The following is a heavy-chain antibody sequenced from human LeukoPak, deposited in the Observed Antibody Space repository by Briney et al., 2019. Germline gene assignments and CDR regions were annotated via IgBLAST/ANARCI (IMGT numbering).Heavy chain of an antibody. CDR2: IYSGGST. CDR1: GFTFDDYG. CDR3: ARDAPLDP. V-gene: IGHV3-53*01. Sequence: GGSLRLSCAASGFTFDDYGMSWVRQAPGKGLEWVSVIYSGGSTYYADSVKGRFTISRDNSKNTLYLQMNSLRAEDTAVYYCARDAPLDPWGQGTLVTVSS. J-gene: IGHJ5*02.